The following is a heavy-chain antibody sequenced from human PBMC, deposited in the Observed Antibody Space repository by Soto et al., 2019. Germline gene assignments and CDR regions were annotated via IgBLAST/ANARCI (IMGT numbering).Heavy chain of an antibody. J-gene: IGHJ6*02. V-gene: IGHV1-69*01. CDR3: ARDLDYYGSRSHYYYGMGV. Sequence: QVQLVQSGAEVKKPGSSVKVSCKASGGTFSRYAFSWVRQAPGQGLEWMGGIVPIYGTRGFAQKFQGRLTITADEPTRTAYMELSSLRSEDTAVYYCARDLDYYGSRSHYYYGMGVWGQGTTVTVSS. D-gene: IGHD3-10*01. CDR1: GGTFSRYA. CDR2: IVPIYGTR.